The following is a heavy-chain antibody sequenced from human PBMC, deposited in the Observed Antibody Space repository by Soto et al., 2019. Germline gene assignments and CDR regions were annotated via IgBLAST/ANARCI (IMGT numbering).Heavy chain of an antibody. Sequence: GGSLRLSCAASGFIFENFGMSWVRQAPGKGLEWISSISGSGFKKYYADSVKGRFTISRDNSKSTVYLELNNLSAEDTAVYHCAKNQGVELVPLATVDWFDPWGQGSVVTVST. CDR1: GFIFENFG. D-gene: IGHD1-26*01. V-gene: IGHV3-23*01. CDR2: ISGSGFKK. J-gene: IGHJ5*02. CDR3: AKNQGVELVPLATVDWFDP.